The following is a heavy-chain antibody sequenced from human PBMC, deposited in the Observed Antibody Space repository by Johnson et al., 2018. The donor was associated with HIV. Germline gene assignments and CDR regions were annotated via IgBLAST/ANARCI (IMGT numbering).Heavy chain of an antibody. CDR2: ISYDGSNK. V-gene: IGHV3-30*14. Sequence: QMQLVESGGGVVQPGRSLRLSCAASGFTFSSYAMHWVRQAPGQGLEWVAVISYDGSNKYYADSVKGRFTISRDNSKNTLYLQMNSLRAEDTAVYYCARVSIWSGYPDAFDIWGQGTMVTVSS. CDR1: GFTFSSYA. J-gene: IGHJ3*02. D-gene: IGHD3-3*01. CDR3: ARVSIWSGYPDAFDI.